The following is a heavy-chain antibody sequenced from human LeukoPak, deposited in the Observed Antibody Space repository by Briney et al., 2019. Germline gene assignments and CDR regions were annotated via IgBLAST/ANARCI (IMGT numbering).Heavy chain of an antibody. CDR1: GGSISSDNYY. Sequence: SETLSLTCAVSGGSISSDNYYWGWIRQPPGKGLEWIGSVFYSGNTYYSPSLKSRLSISVDTRKNQFSLKLSSVTAADTAVYYCARHKGGPRSYFDDWGQGTLVTVSS. V-gene: IGHV4-39*01. J-gene: IGHJ4*02. CDR2: VFYSGNT. D-gene: IGHD3-10*01. CDR3: ARHKGGPRSYFDD.